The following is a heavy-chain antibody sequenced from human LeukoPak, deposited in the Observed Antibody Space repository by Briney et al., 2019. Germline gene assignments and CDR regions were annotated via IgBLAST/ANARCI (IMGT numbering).Heavy chain of an antibody. CDR2: IYYTGST. CDR1: GGSISSSFYY. CDR3: ARRDFGDYGQYFQY. J-gene: IGHJ1*01. V-gene: IGHV4-39*01. Sequence: SETLSLTCSVSGGSISSSFYYWDWIRQPPGEGLEWIGSIYYTGSTYYNPSLKSRVTISVDTSKNLYSLRLSSATAADTAVYYCARRDFGDYGQYFQYWGQGTLVIVSS. D-gene: IGHD4-17*01.